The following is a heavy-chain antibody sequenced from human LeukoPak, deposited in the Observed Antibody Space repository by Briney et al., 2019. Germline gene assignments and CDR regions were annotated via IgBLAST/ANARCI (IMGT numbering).Heavy chain of an antibody. CDR3: TTWIPYDFWTGNWFDP. V-gene: IGHV3-15*01. CDR1: GFTFSNAW. J-gene: IGHJ5*02. CDR2: IKSKTDGGTT. D-gene: IGHD3-3*01. Sequence: PGGSLRLSCAASGFTFSNAWMSWVRQAPGKGLEWVGRIKSKTDGGTTDYAAPVKGRFTISRDDSKNTLYLQMNSLKTEDTAVYYCTTWIPYDFWTGNWFDPWGQGTLVTVSS.